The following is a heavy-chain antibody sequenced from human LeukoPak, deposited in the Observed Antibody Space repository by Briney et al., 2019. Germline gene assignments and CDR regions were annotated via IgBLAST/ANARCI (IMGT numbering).Heavy chain of an antibody. J-gene: IGHJ4*02. CDR3: AKGGSYCTSTSCYFSN. CDR2: ISYDGSSK. V-gene: IGHV3-30-3*01. Sequence: GGSLRLSCAASGFTFSSYAIHWVRQAPGKGLEWVAVISYDGSSKYYADSVKGRFTISRDNSKNTVYLQMNSLRAEDTAVYYCAKGGSYCTSTSCYFSNWGQGTLVTVSS. D-gene: IGHD2-2*01. CDR1: GFTFSSYA.